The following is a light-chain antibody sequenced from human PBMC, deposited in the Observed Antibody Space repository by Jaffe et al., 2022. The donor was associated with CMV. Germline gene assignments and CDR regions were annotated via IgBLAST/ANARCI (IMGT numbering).Light chain of an antibody. J-gene: IGKJ2*01. V-gene: IGKV4-1*01. CDR2: WSS. Sequence: DIVMTQSPDSLAVSLGERATINCKSSQSVLYSANNKNYLAWYQQKAGQPPKLLIYWSSTRESGVPDRFSGSGSGTDFTLTISSLQAEDVAVYYCQQYYNVPPTFGQGTKLEIK. CDR3: QQYYNVPPT. CDR1: QSVLYSANNKNY.